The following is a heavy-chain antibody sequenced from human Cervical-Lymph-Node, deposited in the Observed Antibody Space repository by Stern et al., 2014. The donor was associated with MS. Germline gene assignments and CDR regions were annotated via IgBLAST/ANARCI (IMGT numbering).Heavy chain of an antibody. Sequence: VQLVESGAGVMKPGGSVKLSCTASGYTFTSNYIHWVRQAPGQGLEWMGIINPSGGSTSYAQKFHGRVTMTRDTSTSTVYMELRSLTSEDTAVYYCARDIDYTSGSVWFDHWGQGTLVTVSS. CDR3: ARDIDYTSGSVWFDH. CDR1: GYTFTSNY. CDR2: INPSGGST. V-gene: IGHV1-46*01. J-gene: IGHJ5*02. D-gene: IGHD5-18*01.